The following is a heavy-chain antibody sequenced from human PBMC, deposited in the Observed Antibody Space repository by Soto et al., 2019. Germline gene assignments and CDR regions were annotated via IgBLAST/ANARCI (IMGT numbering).Heavy chain of an antibody. V-gene: IGHV1-45*02. D-gene: IGHD1-26*01. Sequence: QMQLVQSGAEVKKTGSTETVSCKALGNTFTYRYLHRVRQAPGQALEWMGWITPFSGDVHYAQKFQERVTIIRDRSINASDMRMSSLGSEDTAMYYCASGGAGSGPFTWELPDHWGQGTLGTVSA. CDR1: GNTFTYRY. CDR3: ASGGAGSGPFTWELPDH. CDR2: ITPFSGDV. J-gene: IGHJ4*02.